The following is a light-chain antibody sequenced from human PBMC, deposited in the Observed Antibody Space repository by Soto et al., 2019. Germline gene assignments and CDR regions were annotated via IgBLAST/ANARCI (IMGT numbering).Light chain of an antibody. J-gene: IGKJ4*01. CDR2: DAS. CDR1: QSVSSW. V-gene: IGKV1-5*01. Sequence: DIQFTQSPSTLSATAGDRATIACRASQSVSSWLAWYQQKPGKPPKLLIYDASNLESGVPSRFSGSGSGTECALTISRLQPEDFATYYRLQLKSYPFTFGGGTKVDI. CDR3: LQLKSYPFT.